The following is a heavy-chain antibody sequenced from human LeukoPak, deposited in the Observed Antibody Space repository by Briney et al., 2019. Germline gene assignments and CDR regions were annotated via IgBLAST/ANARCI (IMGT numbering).Heavy chain of an antibody. D-gene: IGHD2-2*01. Sequence: SETLSLTCAVSGGSISSSNWWSWVRQPPGKGLEWIGEIYHSGSTNYNPSLKSRVTISVDRSKNQFSLKLSSVTAADTAVYYCARVAYCSSTSCRKYSLDYWGQGTLVTVSS. CDR1: GGSISSSNW. V-gene: IGHV4-4*02. CDR3: ARVAYCSSTSCRKYSLDY. CDR2: IYHSGST. J-gene: IGHJ4*02.